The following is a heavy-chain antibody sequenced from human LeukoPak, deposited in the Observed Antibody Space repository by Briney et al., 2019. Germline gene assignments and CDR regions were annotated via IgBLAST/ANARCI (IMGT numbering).Heavy chain of an antibody. D-gene: IGHD5-12*01. CDR1: GYTFTSYG. Sequence: GASVKVSCKASGYTFTSYGISWVRQAPGQGLEWMGWISAYNGNTNYAQKFQGRVTMTRDTSICTAYMELSGMRSDDTAVYYCARGLGNSGYYVIDYWGQGTLVIVSS. J-gene: IGHJ4*02. CDR3: ARGLGNSGYYVIDY. V-gene: IGHV1-18*01. CDR2: ISAYNGNT.